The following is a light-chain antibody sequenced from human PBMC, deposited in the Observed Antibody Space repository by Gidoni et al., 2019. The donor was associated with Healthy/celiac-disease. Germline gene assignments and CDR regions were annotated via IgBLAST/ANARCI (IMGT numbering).Light chain of an antibody. CDR1: QSVSSY. J-gene: IGKJ2*01. CDR2: DAS. Sequence: EIVFTPSLATLSLSPGERATLSCRASQSVSSYVAWYQQKPGQAPRRLIYDASNRATGIPARFSGSGSGTDFTLTISSLEPEDFAVYYCQQRSNWPYTFGQGTKLEIK. CDR3: QQRSNWPYT. V-gene: IGKV3-11*01.